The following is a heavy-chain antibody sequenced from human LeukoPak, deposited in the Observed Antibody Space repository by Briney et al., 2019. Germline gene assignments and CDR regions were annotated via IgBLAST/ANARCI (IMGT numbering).Heavy chain of an antibody. CDR1: GGTFSSYD. J-gene: IGHJ4*02. CDR2: IIPIFGTA. Sequence: WASVKVSCKASGGTFSSYDISWVREAPGQGLEWMGGIIPIFGTANYAQKFQGRVTITADKSTSTAYMELSSLRSEDTAVYYCARGVGYGSGSLGYWGQGTLVTVSS. V-gene: IGHV1-69*06. CDR3: ARGVGYGSGSLGY. D-gene: IGHD3-10*01.